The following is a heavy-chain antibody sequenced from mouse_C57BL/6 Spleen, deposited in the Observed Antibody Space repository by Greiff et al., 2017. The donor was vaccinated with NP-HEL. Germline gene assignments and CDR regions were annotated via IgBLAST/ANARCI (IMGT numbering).Heavy chain of an antibody. V-gene: IGHV5-17*01. CDR3: ARGIHYGSSYGFAY. D-gene: IGHD1-1*01. J-gene: IGHJ3*01. CDR2: ISSGSSTI. Sequence: EVQVVESGGGLVKPGGSLKLSCAASGFTFSDYGMHWVRQAPEKGLEWVAYISSGSSTIYYADTVKGRFTISRDNAKNTLFLQMTSLRSEDTAMYYCARGIHYGSSYGFAYWGQGTLVTVSA. CDR1: GFTFSDYG.